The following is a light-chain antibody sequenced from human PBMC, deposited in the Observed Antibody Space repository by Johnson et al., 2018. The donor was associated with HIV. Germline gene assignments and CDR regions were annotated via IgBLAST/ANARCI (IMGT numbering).Light chain of an antibody. V-gene: IGLV1-51*01. J-gene: IGLJ1*01. CDR3: GTWDSSLTAYV. CDR1: SSNIGNNY. Sequence: QSVLTQPPSVSAAPGQKVTISCSGSSSNIGNNYVSWYQQLPGRAPKLLIYDNNKRPSGIPDRFSGSQSGTSATLAITGLQTGDEADYDCGTWDSSLTAYVFGTGTKVTVL. CDR2: DNN.